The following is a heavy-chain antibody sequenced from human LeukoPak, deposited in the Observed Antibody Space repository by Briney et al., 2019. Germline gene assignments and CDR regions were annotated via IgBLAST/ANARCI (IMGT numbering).Heavy chain of an antibody. J-gene: IGHJ4*02. CDR2: MWYDGSNK. CDR1: GFTFSSYG. D-gene: IGHD5-24*01. CDR3: ARGDGYNENDY. V-gene: IGHV3-33*01. Sequence: PGGSLRLSCAASGFTFSSYGMHWVRQAPGKGLEWVAVMWYDGSNKYYADSVKGRFTISRDNSKNTLYLQMNSLRAEDTAVYYCARGDGYNENDYWGQGTLVTVSS.